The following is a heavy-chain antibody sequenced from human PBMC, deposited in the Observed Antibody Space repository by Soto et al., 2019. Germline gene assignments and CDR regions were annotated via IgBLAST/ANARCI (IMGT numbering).Heavy chain of an antibody. CDR1: GCTFSSYA. D-gene: IGHD6-13*01. CDR2: IIPIFGTA. J-gene: IGHJ6*02. V-gene: IGHV1-69*13. CDR3: ARRSSSWQRYYYYYYGMDF. Sequence: SVKVSCKASGCTFSSYAISWVRQAPGQGLEWMGGIIPIFGTANYAQKFQGRVTITADESTSTAYMELSSLRSEDTAVYYCARRSSSWQRYYYYYYGMDFWGQGTRVTVSS.